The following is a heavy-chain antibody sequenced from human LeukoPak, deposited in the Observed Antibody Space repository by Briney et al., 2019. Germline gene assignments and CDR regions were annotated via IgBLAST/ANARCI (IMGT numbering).Heavy chain of an antibody. V-gene: IGHV5-51*01. Sequence: GESLKISCKGSGYSFTSYWIGWVRQMPGKGLEWMGIIYPGDSDARYSPSFQGQVTISADKSVSTAYLQWSSLKASDTAMYYCARLSVAVKGIIDYWGQGTLVTVSS. CDR1: GYSFTSYW. CDR2: IYPGDSDA. D-gene: IGHD6-19*01. CDR3: ARLSVAVKGIIDY. J-gene: IGHJ4*02.